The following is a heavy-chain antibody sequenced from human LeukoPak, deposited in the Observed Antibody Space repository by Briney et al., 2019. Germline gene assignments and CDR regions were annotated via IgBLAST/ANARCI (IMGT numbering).Heavy chain of an antibody. Sequence: ASVKVSCKASGYTSTGYYMHWVRQAPGQGLEWMGRINPNSGGTNYAQKFQGRVTMTRDTSISTAYMELRSLRSDDTAVYYCARATGYSYGVIDYWGQGTLVTVSS. CDR1: GYTSTGYY. V-gene: IGHV1-2*06. D-gene: IGHD5-18*01. CDR3: ARATGYSYGVIDY. J-gene: IGHJ4*02. CDR2: INPNSGGT.